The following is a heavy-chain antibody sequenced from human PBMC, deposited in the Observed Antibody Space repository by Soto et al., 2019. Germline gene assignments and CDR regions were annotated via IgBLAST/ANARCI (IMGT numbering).Heavy chain of an antibody. Sequence: SETLSLTCAVYGGSFSGYYWSWIRQPPGKGLEWIGEINHSGSTNYNPSLKSRVTISVDTSKNQVSLKLSSVTAADTAVYYCARGTPSPLTVRSSRGPWFDPWGQGTLVTVSS. CDR2: INHSGST. J-gene: IGHJ5*02. V-gene: IGHV4-34*01. D-gene: IGHD2-15*01. CDR3: ARGTPSPLTVRSSRGPWFDP. CDR1: GGSFSGYY.